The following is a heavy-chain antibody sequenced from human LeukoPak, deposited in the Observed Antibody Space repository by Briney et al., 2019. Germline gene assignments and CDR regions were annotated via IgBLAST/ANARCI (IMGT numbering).Heavy chain of an antibody. CDR3: ARGVDGGNSDWFDP. J-gene: IGHJ5*02. D-gene: IGHD4-23*01. Sequence: ASVKVSCKAFGGTFSSYAISWVRQAPGQGLEWMGRIIPILGIANYAQKFQGRVTITADKSTSTAYMELSSLRSEDTAVYYCARGVDGGNSDWFDPWGQGTLVTVSS. V-gene: IGHV1-69*04. CDR2: IIPILGIA. CDR1: GGTFSSYA.